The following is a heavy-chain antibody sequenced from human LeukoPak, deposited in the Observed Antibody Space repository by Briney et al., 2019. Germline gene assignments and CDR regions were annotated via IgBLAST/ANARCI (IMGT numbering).Heavy chain of an antibody. V-gene: IGHV3-7*01. CDR3: ARVGYNDYDLDY. CDR2: INEGANAK. D-gene: IGHD5-12*01. Sequence: TGGSLRLSCSASSFTFSRYWMSWVRQAPGKGRAWVANINEGANAKYYVDSVKGRFTISRDNAKNSLYLQMNSRRVAVTAVYYCARVGYNDYDLDYWGQGALVTVSS. CDR1: SFTFSRYW. J-gene: IGHJ4*02.